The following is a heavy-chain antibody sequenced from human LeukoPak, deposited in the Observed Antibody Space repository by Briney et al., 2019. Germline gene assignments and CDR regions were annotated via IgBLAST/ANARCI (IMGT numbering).Heavy chain of an antibody. V-gene: IGHV1-18*04. CDR3: ARVEDIVVVPAAMPHENWFDP. CDR1: GYTFTSYG. Sequence: ASVKVSCKASGYTFTSYGISWVRQAPGQGLEWMGWISAYNGNTNYAQKLQGSVTMTTDTSTSTAYMELRSLRSDDTAVYYCARVEDIVVVPAAMPHENWFDPWGQGTLVTVSS. J-gene: IGHJ5*02. D-gene: IGHD2-2*01. CDR2: ISAYNGNT.